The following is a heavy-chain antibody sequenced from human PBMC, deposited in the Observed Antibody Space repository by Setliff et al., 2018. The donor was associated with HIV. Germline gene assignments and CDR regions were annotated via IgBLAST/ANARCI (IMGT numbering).Heavy chain of an antibody. CDR1: GYTFTGYY. CDR2: MNPNSGNT. D-gene: IGHD2-2*01. CDR3: ARVSSSTSHEHDY. J-gene: IGHJ4*02. V-gene: IGHV1-8*03. Sequence: ASVKVSCKASGYTFTGYYMHWVRQATGQGLEWMGWMNPNSGNTGYAQKFQGRVTITADESTSTVYMELTRLRSEDTAVYYCARVSSSTSHEHDYWGQGTLVTVS.